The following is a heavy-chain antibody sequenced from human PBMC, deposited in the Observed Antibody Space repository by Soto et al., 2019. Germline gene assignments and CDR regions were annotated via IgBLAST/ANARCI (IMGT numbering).Heavy chain of an antibody. CDR3: AKDLRWYGMDV. D-gene: IGHD6-13*01. J-gene: IGHJ6*02. V-gene: IGHV3-23*01. CDR2: ISSNGGRT. Sequence: EVQLLESGGGLVQPGESLRLSCAASGFTFGNYFMNWVRQAPGKGLEWVSDISSNGGRTHYADSVRGRFTISRDNSRNTLYLQMGSLRAEEAALYYCAKDLRWYGMDVWGQGTTVTVSS. CDR1: GFTFGNYF.